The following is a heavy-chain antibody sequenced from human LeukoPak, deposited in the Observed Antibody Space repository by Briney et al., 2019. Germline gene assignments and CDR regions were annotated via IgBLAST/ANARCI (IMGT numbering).Heavy chain of an antibody. CDR1: GLNFSNYG. V-gene: IGHV3-23*01. CDR3: AREYMDV. Sequence: LSGGSLRLSCEASGLNFSNYGMSWVRQAPGKGLEWVSGITSDGSTYYADSVKGRFTISRDNSKNTLYLQMNSLRAEDRALYYCAREYMDVWGKGTMVTISS. CDR2: ITSDGST. J-gene: IGHJ6*03.